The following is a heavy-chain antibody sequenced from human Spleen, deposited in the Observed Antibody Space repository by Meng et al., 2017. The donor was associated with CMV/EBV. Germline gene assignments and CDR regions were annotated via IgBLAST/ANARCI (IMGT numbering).Heavy chain of an antibody. CDR2: INHSGST. CDR3: ARLPWIVPAARPSWSDP. J-gene: IGHJ5*02. CDR1: GGSISSSSYY. Sequence: QRRRQESGLGLQQHSENLSLTCTVSGGSISSSSYYWGWIRQPPGKWLEWIGEINHSGSTNYNPSLKSRVTISVDTSKTQFSLKLSSVTAADTAVYYCARLPWIVPAARPSWSDPWGQGTLVTVSS. V-gene: IGHV4-39*07. D-gene: IGHD2-2*01.